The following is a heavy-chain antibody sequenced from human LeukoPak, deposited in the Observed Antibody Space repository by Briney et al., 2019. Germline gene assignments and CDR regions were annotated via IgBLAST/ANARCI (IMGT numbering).Heavy chain of an antibody. V-gene: IGHV1-69*05. CDR2: IIPIFGTA. Sequence: SVKVSCKASGGTFSSYAISWVRQAPGQGLEWMGGIIPIFGTANYAQKFQGRVTITTDESTSTAYMELSSLRSEDTAVYYCARAVTMVRGVLQGYVDYWGQGTLVTVSS. CDR1: GGTFSSYA. CDR3: ARAVTMVRGVLQGYVDY. J-gene: IGHJ4*02. D-gene: IGHD3-10*01.